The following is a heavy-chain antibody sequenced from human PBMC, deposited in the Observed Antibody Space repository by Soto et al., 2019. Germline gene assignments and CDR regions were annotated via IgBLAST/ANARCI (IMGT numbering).Heavy chain of an antibody. CDR1: GDSVSSNSAA. V-gene: IGHV6-1*01. Sequence: HSQTLSLTCAISGDSVSSNSAAWNWIRQSPSGGLEWLGRTYYRSKWYNDYAVSVKSRITINPDTSKNQFSLQLNSVTPEDTAVYYCAREGLSWNYGAFDIWGQGTMVTVSS. J-gene: IGHJ3*02. CDR3: AREGLSWNYGAFDI. D-gene: IGHD1-7*01. CDR2: TYYRSKWYN.